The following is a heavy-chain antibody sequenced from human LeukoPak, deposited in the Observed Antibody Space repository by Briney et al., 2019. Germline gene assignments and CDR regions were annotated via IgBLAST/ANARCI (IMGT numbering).Heavy chain of an antibody. Sequence: GGSLRLSCAASGSTFSSYAMHWVRQAPGKGLEWVAVISYDGSNKYYADSVKGRFTISRDNSKNTLYLQMNSLRAEDTAVYYCARDRGGIVVVPAAAFDPWGQGTLVTVSS. CDR1: GSTFSSYA. CDR2: ISYDGSNK. D-gene: IGHD2-2*01. J-gene: IGHJ5*02. V-gene: IGHV3-30-3*01. CDR3: ARDRGGIVVVPAAAFDP.